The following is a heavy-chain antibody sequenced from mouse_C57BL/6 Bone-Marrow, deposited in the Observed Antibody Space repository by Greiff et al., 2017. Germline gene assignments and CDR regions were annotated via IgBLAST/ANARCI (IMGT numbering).Heavy chain of an antibody. J-gene: IGHJ4*01. D-gene: IGHD2-2*01. CDR3: ALYGYDLPLDY. Sequence: VQLKESGAELVKPGASVKLSCTASGFNIKDYYMHWVKQRTEQGLEWIGRIDPEDGETKYAPKFKGKATITADTSSTTAYLPLSSLTSEDPAVYYFALYGYDLPLDYWGQGTSVTVSS. V-gene: IGHV14-2*01. CDR1: GFNIKDYY. CDR2: IDPEDGET.